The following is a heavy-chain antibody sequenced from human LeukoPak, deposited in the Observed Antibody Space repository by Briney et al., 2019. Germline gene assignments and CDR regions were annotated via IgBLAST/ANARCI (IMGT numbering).Heavy chain of an antibody. CDR2: IYPDDSDT. Sequence: ASVKISCKSSGYSFTHYWIGWVRQMPGKGLEWMGIIYPDDSDTRYNPSFQGLVTISADKSINTAYLQWGSLKASDTAIYYCARTKMSTALTFDYWGRGTLVTVSS. CDR3: ARTKMSTALTFDY. J-gene: IGHJ4*02. CDR1: GYSFTHYW. D-gene: IGHD5-24*01. V-gene: IGHV5-51*01.